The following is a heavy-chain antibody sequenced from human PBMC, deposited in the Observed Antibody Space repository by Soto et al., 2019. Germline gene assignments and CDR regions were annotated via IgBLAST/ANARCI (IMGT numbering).Heavy chain of an antibody. D-gene: IGHD1-26*01. Sequence: SETLSLTCTVSGGSISSYYWSWIRQPPGKGLEWIGYIYYSGSTNYNPSLKSRVTISVDTSKNQFSLKLSSVTAADTAVYYCARDGRRGWGLTYGMDVWGQWTTV. CDR2: IYYSGST. V-gene: IGHV4-59*01. J-gene: IGHJ6*02. CDR1: GGSISSYY. CDR3: ARDGRRGWGLTYGMDV.